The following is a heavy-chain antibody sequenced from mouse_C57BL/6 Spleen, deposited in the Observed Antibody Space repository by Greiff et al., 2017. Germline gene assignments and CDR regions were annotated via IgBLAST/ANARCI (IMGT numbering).Heavy chain of an antibody. CDR2: INPNYGTT. CDR1: GYSFTDYN. CDR3: ARGDYFDY. Sequence: VHVKQSGPELVKPGASVKISCKASGYSFTDYNMNWVKQSHGKSLEWIGVINPNYGTTSYNQKFKGKATLTVDQSSSTAYMQLNSLTSEDSAVXSCARGDYFDYWGQGTTLTVSS. V-gene: IGHV1-39*01. J-gene: IGHJ2*01.